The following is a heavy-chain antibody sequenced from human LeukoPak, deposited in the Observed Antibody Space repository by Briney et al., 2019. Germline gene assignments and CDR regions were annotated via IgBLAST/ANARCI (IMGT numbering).Heavy chain of an antibody. CDR3: ARAKLTTIFGVVTPRGFDP. CDR2: ISYDGSNK. CDR1: GFTFSSYA. J-gene: IGHJ5*02. Sequence: GGSLRLSCAASGFTFSSYAMSWVRQAPGKGLEWVAVISYDGSNKYYADSVKGRFTISRDNSKNTLYLQMNSLRAEDTAVYYCARAKLTTIFGVVTPRGFDPWGQGTLVTVSS. V-gene: IGHV3-30*03. D-gene: IGHD3-3*01.